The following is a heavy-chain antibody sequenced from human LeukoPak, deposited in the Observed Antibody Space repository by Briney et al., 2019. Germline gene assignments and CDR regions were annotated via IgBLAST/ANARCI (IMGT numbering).Heavy chain of an antibody. CDR2: IYYSGST. Sequence: SETLSLTCTVSGGSISSGGYYWSWIRQHPGKGLEWIGYIYYSGSTYYNPSLKSRVTISVDTSKNQFSLKLSSVTAADTAVYYCARGLTILYGMDVWGQGTTVTVSS. CDR1: GGSISSGGYY. V-gene: IGHV4-31*03. D-gene: IGHD3-3*01. J-gene: IGHJ6*02. CDR3: ARGLTILYGMDV.